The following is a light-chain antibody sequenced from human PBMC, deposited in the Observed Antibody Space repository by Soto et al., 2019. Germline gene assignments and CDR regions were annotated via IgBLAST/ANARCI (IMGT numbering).Light chain of an antibody. CDR2: DAS. CDR3: QQNNNWPRT. J-gene: IGKJ5*01. CDR1: QSVSSY. Sequence: EIVLTQSPATLSLSPGERATLSCWASQSVSSYLAWYQQKPGQAPRLLIYDASNRATGIPARFSGSGSGTEFTLTISSLQSEDFAVYYCQQNNNWPRTFGQGTRLEIK. V-gene: IGKV3-11*01.